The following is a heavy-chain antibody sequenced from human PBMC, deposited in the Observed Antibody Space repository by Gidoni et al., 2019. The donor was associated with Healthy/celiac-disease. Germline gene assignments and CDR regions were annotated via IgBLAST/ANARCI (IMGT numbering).Heavy chain of an antibody. CDR3: ARGRVTMVRGGRNWFDP. CDR1: GGSFSGYY. V-gene: IGHV4-34*01. CDR2: INHSGST. J-gene: IGHJ5*02. Sequence: QVQLQQWGAGLLKPSETLSLTCAVYGGSFSGYYWSWIRQPPGKGLEWIGEINHSGSTNYNPSLKSRVTISVDTSKNQFSLKLSSVTAADTAVYYCARGRVTMVRGGRNWFDPWGQGTLVTVSS. D-gene: IGHD3-10*01.